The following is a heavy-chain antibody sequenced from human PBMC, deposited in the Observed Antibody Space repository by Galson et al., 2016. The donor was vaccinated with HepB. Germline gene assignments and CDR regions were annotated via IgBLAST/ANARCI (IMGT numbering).Heavy chain of an antibody. CDR3: ARDRADYYDSSGYSGAFDI. Sequence: SVKVSCKASGGSFNTYAISWLRQAPGQGLEWMGGIIPMFDTAIYARKFQGRVTITADKSTNTAYMDLSSLRSEDTAVYYCARDRADYYDSSGYSGAFDIWGHGTMVTVSS. D-gene: IGHD3-22*01. V-gene: IGHV1-69*06. J-gene: IGHJ3*02. CDR1: GGSFNTYA. CDR2: IIPMFDTA.